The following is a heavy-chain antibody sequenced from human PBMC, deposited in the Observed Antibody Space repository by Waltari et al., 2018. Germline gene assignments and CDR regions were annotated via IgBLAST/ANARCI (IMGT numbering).Heavy chain of an antibody. J-gene: IGHJ4*02. CDR1: GGTFSSYT. D-gene: IGHD3-22*01. CDR2: IIPSRGRE. V-gene: IGHV1-69*08. CDR3: ARVIETYYYDSSGYSALGY. Sequence: QVQLVQSGAEVKKPGSSVKVSYKASGGTFSSYTISWVRQAPGQGLEWMGRIIPSRGRENSEQKCQGTVTMTADKATSTAYMELSSLRSEDTAVYYCARVIETYYYDSSGYSALGYWGQGTLVTVSS.